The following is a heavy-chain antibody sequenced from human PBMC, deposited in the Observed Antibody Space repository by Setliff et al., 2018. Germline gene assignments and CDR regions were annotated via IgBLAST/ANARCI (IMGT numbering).Heavy chain of an antibody. J-gene: IGHJ4*02. D-gene: IGHD1-1*01. CDR2: VSDSGDGT. CDR1: GFTFTNYA. CDR3: AKDKVNDGYWDFDS. Sequence: LRLSCAASGFTFTNYAIIWVRQAPGKGLEWVSSVSDSGDGTKYADVAKGRITISRDNSKNTVYLQMSGLRAEDTARYYCAKDKVNDGYWDFDSWGQGIVVTVSS. V-gene: IGHV3-23*01.